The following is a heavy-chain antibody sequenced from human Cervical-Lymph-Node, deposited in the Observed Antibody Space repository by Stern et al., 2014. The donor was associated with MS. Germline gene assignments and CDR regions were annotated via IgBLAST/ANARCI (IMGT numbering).Heavy chain of an antibody. V-gene: IGHV3-33*01. Sequence: DQLVESGGGVVQPGRSLRLSCAASGFSFSRYATHWVRQAPGKGLECAALIWYDGSNPYYADSVTGRFTISRDNFKNTLYLQMNSLRAEDTAVYYCASAYSSSHYYFDYWGQGTLVTVSS. CDR2: IWYDGSNP. J-gene: IGHJ4*02. CDR3: ASAYSSSHYYFDY. CDR1: GFSFSRYA. D-gene: IGHD6-13*01.